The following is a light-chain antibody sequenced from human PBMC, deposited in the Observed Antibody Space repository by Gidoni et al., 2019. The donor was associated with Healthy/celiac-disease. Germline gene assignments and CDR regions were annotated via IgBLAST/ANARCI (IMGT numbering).Light chain of an antibody. J-gene: IGKJ1*01. V-gene: IGKV1-5*03. CDR2: KAS. CDR1: QSISSW. CDR3: QQYKT. Sequence: DIQMTQSPSTLSASVGDRVTITCRASQSISSWLAWYQQNPGKAPKLLIYKASSLESGVPSRFSGSGSGTEITLTISSLQPDDFATYYCQQYKTFGQGTKVEIK.